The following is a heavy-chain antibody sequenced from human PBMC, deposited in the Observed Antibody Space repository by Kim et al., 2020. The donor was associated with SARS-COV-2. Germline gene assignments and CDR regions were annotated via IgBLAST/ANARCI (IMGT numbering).Heavy chain of an antibody. V-gene: IGHV4-39*02. CDR3: ARRHPTGGCFDY. D-gene: IGHD1-1*01. J-gene: IGHJ4*03. CDR2: IDYSGST. Sequence: SETLSLTCSVSGASISSSDYYWGWIRQPPGKGLEWIGRIDYSGSTYYNPSLKSRVTISVDTSKDNFSLKLISVTAADTAVYYCARRHPTGGCFDYWGQGTLVTVSS. CDR1: GASISSSDYY.